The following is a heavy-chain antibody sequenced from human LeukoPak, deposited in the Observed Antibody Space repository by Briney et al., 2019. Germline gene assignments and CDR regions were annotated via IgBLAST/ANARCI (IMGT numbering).Heavy chain of an antibody. Sequence: SETLSLTCSVSGGSITSHYWSWIRQPPGKGLEWLGYIYYTGGTRSIPSLRSRLTMSIDTSKNQVSLTLSFVTAADTAVYYCAKSPPGDYGVGNWGQGILVTVSS. CDR3: AKSPPGDYGVGN. D-gene: IGHD3-16*01. CDR1: GGSITSHY. J-gene: IGHJ4*02. V-gene: IGHV4-59*08. CDR2: IYYTGGT.